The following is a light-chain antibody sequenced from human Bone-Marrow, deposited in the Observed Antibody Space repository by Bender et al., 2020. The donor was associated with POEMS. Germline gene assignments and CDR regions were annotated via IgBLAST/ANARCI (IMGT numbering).Light chain of an antibody. J-gene: IGLJ2*01. CDR1: SSDVGPYNL. CDR3: CSYVRGSPL. Sequence: QSALTQPASVSGSPGQSITISCTGTSSDVGPYNLVSWYQQHPGKAPKVIIYEDTKRPSGFSDRFSGSNSGNTASLTISWLQAEDEADYYCCSYVRGSPLFGGGTKLTV. V-gene: IGLV2-23*01. CDR2: EDT.